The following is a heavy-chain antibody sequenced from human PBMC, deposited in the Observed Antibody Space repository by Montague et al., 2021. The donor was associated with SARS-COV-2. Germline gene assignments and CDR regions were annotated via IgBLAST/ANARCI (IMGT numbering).Heavy chain of an antibody. J-gene: IGHJ3*01. Sequence: VKPTQTLTLTCVFSGFSLNTDGVGVAWIRRPPGKALEWLALIYWDGDQRYSPSLKTRVTITKDTSRNRVVLTMTNLDPVDTATYYCARRYDFCRAEAFDVWGQGTMVTVSS. CDR1: GFSLNTDGVG. V-gene: IGHV2-5*02. CDR2: IYWDGDQ. D-gene: IGHD3-3*01. CDR3: ARRYDFCRAEAFDV.